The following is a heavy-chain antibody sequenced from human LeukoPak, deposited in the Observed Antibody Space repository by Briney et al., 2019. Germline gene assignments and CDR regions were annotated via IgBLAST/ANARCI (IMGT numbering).Heavy chain of an antibody. V-gene: IGHV4-38-2*01. CDR2: IYHSGST. Sequence: KPSETLSLTCAVSGYSISSGYYWGWIRQPPGQGLEWIGSIYHSGSTYYNPSLKSRVTISVDTSKNQFSLKLSSVTAADTAVYYCARNIVVVPAAGNWFDPWGQGTLVTVSS. J-gene: IGHJ5*02. CDR1: GYSISSGYY. CDR3: ARNIVVVPAAGNWFDP. D-gene: IGHD2-2*01.